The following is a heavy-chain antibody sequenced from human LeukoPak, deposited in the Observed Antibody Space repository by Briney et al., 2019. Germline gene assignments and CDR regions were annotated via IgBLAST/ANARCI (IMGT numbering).Heavy chain of an antibody. J-gene: IGHJ4*02. Sequence: SETLSLTCTVAGGSISSSGYYWDWIRQPPGKGLDWIGTIHYSGTTFYKSSLERRLTMSVDTSKNQFSLKLSSVTAADTAVYYCVRRVDYYGSGSYFYYDYWGQGTLVTVSS. V-gene: IGHV4-39*01. D-gene: IGHD3-10*01. CDR3: VRRVDYYGSGSYFYYDY. CDR2: IHYSGTT. CDR1: GGSISSSGYY.